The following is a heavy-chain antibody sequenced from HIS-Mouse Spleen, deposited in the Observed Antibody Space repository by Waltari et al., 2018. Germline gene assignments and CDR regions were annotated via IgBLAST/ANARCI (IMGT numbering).Heavy chain of an antibody. D-gene: IGHD1-26*01. J-gene: IGHJ4*02. CDR2: ISYDGSNK. Sequence: QVQLVESGGGVVQPGRSLRLSCAASGFTFSSYGMHWGRQVPGKGLEWVAVISYDGSNKYYADSVKGRFTISRDNSKNTLYLQMNSLRAEDTAVYYCAKDRGSQFDYWGQGTLVTVSS. V-gene: IGHV3-30*18. CDR3: AKDRGSQFDY. CDR1: GFTFSSYG.